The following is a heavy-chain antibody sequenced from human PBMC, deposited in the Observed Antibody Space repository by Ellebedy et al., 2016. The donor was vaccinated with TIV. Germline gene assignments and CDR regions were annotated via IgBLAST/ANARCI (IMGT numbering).Heavy chain of an antibody. D-gene: IGHD2-2*01. V-gene: IGHV4-61*01. CDR2: IYYSGST. J-gene: IGHJ3*02. CDR3: ARGRYCSSTSCYMAFDI. Sequence: GSLRLXCTVSGGSVSSGSYYWSWIRQPPGKGLEWIGYIYYSGSTNYNPSLKSRVTISVDTSKSQFSLKLSSVTAADTAVYYCARGRYCSSTSCYMAFDIWGQGTMVTVSS. CDR1: GGSVSSGSYY.